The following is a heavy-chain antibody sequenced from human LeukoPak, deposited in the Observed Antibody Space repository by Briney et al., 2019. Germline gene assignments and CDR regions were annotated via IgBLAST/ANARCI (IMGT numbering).Heavy chain of an antibody. CDR3: ARGIAVAGTEWFDP. V-gene: IGHV6-1*01. CDR2: TYYRSKWYN. CDR1: GDSFSSNSAA. J-gene: IGHJ5*02. Sequence: SQTLSLTCAISGDSFSSNSAAWNWIRQSPSRGLEWLGRTYYRSKWYNDYAVSVKSRITINPDTSKNQFSLQLNSVTPEDTAVYYCARGIAVAGTEWFDPWGQGTLVTVSS. D-gene: IGHD6-19*01.